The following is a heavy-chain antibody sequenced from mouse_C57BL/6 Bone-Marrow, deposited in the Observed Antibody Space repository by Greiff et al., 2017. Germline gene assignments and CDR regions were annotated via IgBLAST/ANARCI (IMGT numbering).Heavy chain of an antibody. CDR2: INPNNGGT. J-gene: IGHJ2*01. CDR1: GYTFTDYY. D-gene: IGHD2-12*01. V-gene: IGHV1-26*01. Sequence: EVQLQQSGPELVKPGASVKISCKASGYTFTDYYMNWVKQSHGKSLEWIGDINPNNGGTSYNQKFKGKATLTVDKSSSTAYMELRSLTSEDSAVYYCARLGDDPVDYWGQGTTLTVSS. CDR3: ARLGDDPVDY.